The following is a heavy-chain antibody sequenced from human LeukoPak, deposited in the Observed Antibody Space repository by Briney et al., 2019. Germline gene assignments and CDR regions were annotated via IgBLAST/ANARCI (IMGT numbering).Heavy chain of an antibody. V-gene: IGHV4-39*07. CDR3: ARVGTSYYYDFWSGYWGGGRAFDI. D-gene: IGHD3-3*01. Sequence: SETLSLTCAVSGGSISSSSYYWGWIRQPPGKGPEWIGSIYYSGSTYYNPSLKSRVTISVDTSKNQFSLKLSSVTAADTAVYYCARVGTSYYYDFWSGYWGGGRAFDIWGQGTMVTVSS. J-gene: IGHJ3*02. CDR1: GGSISSSSYY. CDR2: IYYSGST.